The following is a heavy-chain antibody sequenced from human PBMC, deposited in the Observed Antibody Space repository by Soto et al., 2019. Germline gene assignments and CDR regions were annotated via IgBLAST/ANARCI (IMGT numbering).Heavy chain of an antibody. CDR1: GGTFSSYA. D-gene: IGHD2-15*01. Sequence: SVKVSCKASGGTFSSYAISWVRQAPGQGLEWMGGIIPIFGTANYAQKFQGRVTITADESTSTAYMELSSLRSEDTAVYYCARTPRCSGGSCYSGTFDYWGQGTLVTVS. J-gene: IGHJ4*02. CDR2: IIPIFGTA. CDR3: ARTPRCSGGSCYSGTFDY. V-gene: IGHV1-69*13.